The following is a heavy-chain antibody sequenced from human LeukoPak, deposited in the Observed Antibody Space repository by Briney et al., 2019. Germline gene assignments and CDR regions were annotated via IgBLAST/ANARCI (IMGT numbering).Heavy chain of an antibody. J-gene: IGHJ4*02. Sequence: GASVKVSCKTSGYTFSSYAISWVRQAPGHRLEWMGGISGYIGHTYSAQTFQGRLTMTTDTSPSTAHMQLSGVTSHDTSGLYCARGVSANYYDYWGQGTLVTVSS. D-gene: IGHD1-26*01. CDR3: ARGVSANYYDY. CDR2: ISGYIGHT. CDR1: GYTFSSYA. V-gene: IGHV1-18*01.